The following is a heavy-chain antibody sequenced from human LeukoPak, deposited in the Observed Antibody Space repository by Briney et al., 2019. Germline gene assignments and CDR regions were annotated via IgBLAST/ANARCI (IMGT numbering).Heavy chain of an antibody. V-gene: IGHV4-39*01. J-gene: IGHJ4*02. CDR3: ARIHCSGGSCYSPNIDY. Sequence: SETLSLTCTVSGGSISSSSYYWGWIRQPPGKGLEWIGSIYYSGSTYYNPSLKSRVTISVDTSKNQFSLKLSSVTAADTAVYYCARIHCSGGSCYSPNIDYWGQGTLVTVSS. CDR1: GGSISSSSYY. D-gene: IGHD2-15*01. CDR2: IYYSGST.